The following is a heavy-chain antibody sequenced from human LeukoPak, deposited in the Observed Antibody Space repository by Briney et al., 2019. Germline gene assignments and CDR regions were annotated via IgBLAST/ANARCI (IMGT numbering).Heavy chain of an antibody. CDR2: ISSSSSYI. CDR1: GFTFSSYS. V-gene: IGHV3-21*01. J-gene: IGHJ4*02. CDR3: ARSFVPAFDY. Sequence: GGSLRLSCAASGFTFSSYSMNWVRQAPGKGLEWVSSISSSSSYIYYVDSVKGRFTISRDNAKNTLYLQMNSLRAEDTAVYYCARSFVPAFDYWGQGTLVTVSS.